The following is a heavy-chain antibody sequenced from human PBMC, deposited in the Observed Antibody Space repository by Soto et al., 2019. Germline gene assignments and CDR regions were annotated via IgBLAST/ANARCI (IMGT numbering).Heavy chain of an antibody. CDR2: INSDGSST. CDR1: GFSFSTFW. Sequence: EVQLVESGGGLVQPGGSLRLSCEASGFSFSTFWMHWVRQAPGKGLVWVSRINSDGSSTYYADSVKGRVTISRDNAKNTLYLQLSSLRPEDTAVYSCARDFEYWGQGTLVTVSS. V-gene: IGHV3-74*01. J-gene: IGHJ4*02. CDR3: ARDFEY.